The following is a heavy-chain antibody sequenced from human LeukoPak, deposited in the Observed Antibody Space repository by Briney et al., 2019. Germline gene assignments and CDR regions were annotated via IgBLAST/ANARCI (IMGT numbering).Heavy chain of an antibody. CDR3: ARDLRSSSSSGINYYGMDV. V-gene: IGHV4-59*12. D-gene: IGHD6-6*01. CDR2: IYYSGST. CDR1: GGSISSYY. Sequence: SETLSLTCTVSGGSISSYYWSWIRQPPGKGLEWIGYIYYSGSTNYNPSLKSRVTISVDTSKNQFSLKLSSVTAADTAVYYCARDLRSSSSSGINYYGMDVWGQGTTVTVSS. J-gene: IGHJ6*02.